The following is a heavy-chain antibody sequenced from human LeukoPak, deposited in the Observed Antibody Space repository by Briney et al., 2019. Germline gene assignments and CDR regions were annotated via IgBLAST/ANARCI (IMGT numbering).Heavy chain of an antibody. CDR1: GFSLSTSGVG. J-gene: IGHJ4*02. V-gene: IGHV2-5*01. D-gene: IGHD3-10*01. Sequence: GPTLVKPTQTLPLTCTFSGFSLSTSGVGVGWIRQPPGKALECHALLYWKGANRYSPSLKSRLPITTDNSQNQLDLTMTNMDPVDTATDYGAHAIYGSGSDDKTRRVFCDFWGQGTLVSVSS. CDR3: AHAIYGSGSDDKTRRVFCDF. CDR2: LYWKGAN.